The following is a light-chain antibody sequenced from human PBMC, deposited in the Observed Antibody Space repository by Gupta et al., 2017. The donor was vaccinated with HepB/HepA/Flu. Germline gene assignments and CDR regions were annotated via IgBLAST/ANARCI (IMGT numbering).Light chain of an antibody. CDR1: SSNVGDYNY. V-gene: IGLV2-11*01. J-gene: IGLJ2*01. CDR2: DVS. CDR3: GSYERRYTPHVV. Sequence: QSALPQPRSVSGSPGQSVTISCTGTSSNVGDYNYVSWYQQHPGKAPKLMISDVSKRPSGVPDRFSGSKSGNTASLTISGLQAEDEADYYCGSYERRYTPHVVFGGGTKLTVL.